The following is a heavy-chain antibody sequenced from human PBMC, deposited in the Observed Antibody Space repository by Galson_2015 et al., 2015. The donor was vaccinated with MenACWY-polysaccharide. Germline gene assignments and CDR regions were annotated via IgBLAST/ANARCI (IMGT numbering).Heavy chain of an antibody. V-gene: IGHV4-59*12. D-gene: IGHD6-19*01. J-gene: IGHJ4*02. Sequence: TLSLTFTVSGGSISTYYWGWIRQPPGKGLEWIGCSYNSGSTNYNPSLKSRVTVSVDTSKNQFSLRLSSVTAADTAVYYCAATRQWLAFDYWGQGFLVTVSS. CDR1: GGSISTYY. CDR3: AATRQWLAFDY. CDR2: SYNSGST.